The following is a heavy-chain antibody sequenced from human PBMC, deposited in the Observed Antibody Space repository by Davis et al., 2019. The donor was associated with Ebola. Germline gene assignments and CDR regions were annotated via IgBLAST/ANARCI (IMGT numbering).Heavy chain of an antibody. Sequence: SLKISCAASGFTFDDYAMHWVRQAPGKGLEWVSGISWNSGSIGYADSVKGRFTISRDNAKNSLYLQMNSLRAEDTAVYYCARARVTTPYYYYGMDVWGQGTTVTVSS. CDR2: ISWNSGSI. J-gene: IGHJ6*02. D-gene: IGHD1-14*01. V-gene: IGHV3-9*01. CDR3: ARARVTTPYYYYGMDV. CDR1: GFTFDDYA.